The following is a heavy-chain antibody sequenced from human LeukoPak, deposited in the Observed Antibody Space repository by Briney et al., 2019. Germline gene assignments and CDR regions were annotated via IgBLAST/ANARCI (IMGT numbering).Heavy chain of an antibody. CDR2: IIPIFGTA. D-gene: IGHD4-17*01. CDR1: GGTFSSYA. CDR3: AYGDKRGFDY. Sequence: VASVKVSCKASGGTFSSYAISWVRQAPGQGLEWMGGIIPIFGTANCAQKFQGRVTITADESTSTAYMELSSLRSEDTAVYYCAYGDKRGFDYWGQGTLVTVSS. V-gene: IGHV1-69*13. J-gene: IGHJ4*02.